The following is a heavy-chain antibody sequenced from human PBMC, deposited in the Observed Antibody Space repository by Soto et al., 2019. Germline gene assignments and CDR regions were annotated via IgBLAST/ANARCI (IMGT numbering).Heavy chain of an antibody. CDR2: IYHSGST. Sequence: SETLSLTCAVSGGSISSSNWWSWVRQPPGKGLEWIGEIYHSGSTNYNPSLKSRVTISVDKSMNQFSLKLSSVTAADTAVYYCARDSQKTGTTYYYGMDVWGQGTTVTVSS. CDR1: GGSISSSNW. D-gene: IGHD1-1*01. J-gene: IGHJ6*02. CDR3: ARDSQKTGTTYYYGMDV. V-gene: IGHV4-4*02.